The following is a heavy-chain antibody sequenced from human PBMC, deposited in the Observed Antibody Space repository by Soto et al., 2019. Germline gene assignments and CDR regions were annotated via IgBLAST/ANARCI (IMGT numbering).Heavy chain of an antibody. CDR2: IYHSGST. J-gene: IGHJ6*02. D-gene: IGHD3-3*01. V-gene: IGHV4-30-2*01. CDR3: ARADYDFWSGYYEYGMDV. CDR1: GGSISSGGYS. Sequence: SETLSLTCAVSGGSISSGGYSWSWIGQPPGKGLEWIGYIYHSGSTYYNPSLKSRVTISVDRSKNQFSLKLSSVTAADTAVYYCARADYDFWSGYYEYGMDVWGQGTTVTVSS.